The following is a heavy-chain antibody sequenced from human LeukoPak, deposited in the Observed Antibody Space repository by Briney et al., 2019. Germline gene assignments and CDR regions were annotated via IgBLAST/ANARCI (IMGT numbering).Heavy chain of an antibody. CDR1: GGSITSSSYY. CDR2: IYNGEST. J-gene: IGHJ4*02. CDR3: ARSARIAARTQNFDY. D-gene: IGHD6-6*01. V-gene: IGHV4-39*01. Sequence: PSETLSLTCTVSGGSITSSSYYWGWIRQPPGKGLEWIGNIYNGESTYYNPSLKSRLTISVDTSKNQFSLKLRSVTAADTAVYFCARSARIAARTQNFDYWGQGTLVPVSS.